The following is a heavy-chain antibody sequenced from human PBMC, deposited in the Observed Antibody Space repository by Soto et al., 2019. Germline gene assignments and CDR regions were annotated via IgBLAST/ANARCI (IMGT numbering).Heavy chain of an antibody. CDR2: IYSGGST. J-gene: IGHJ4*02. CDR3: ARGSPFYYFDY. CDR1: GFTVSSNY. V-gene: IGHV3-66*01. D-gene: IGHD1-26*01. Sequence: GGSLRLSCAASGFTVSSNYMSWVRQAPGKGLEWVSVIYSGGSTYYADSVKGRFTNSRDNSKNTLYLQMNSLRAEDTAVYYCARGSPFYYFDYWGQGTLVTVSS.